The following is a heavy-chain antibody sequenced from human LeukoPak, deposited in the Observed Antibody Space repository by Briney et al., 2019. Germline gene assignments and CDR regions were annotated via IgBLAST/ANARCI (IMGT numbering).Heavy chain of an antibody. CDR2: MNPNSGNT. V-gene: IGHV1-8*01. D-gene: IGHD1-26*01. J-gene: IGHJ4*02. CDR1: GYTFTSYD. Sequence: ASVKVSCKASGYTFTSYDINWVRQATGQGLEWMGWMNPNSGNTGYAQKFQGRVTMTRNTSISTAYMELSSLRSEDTAVYYCAKDQAGGSSKKHLYYFDYWGQGTLVTVSS. CDR3: AKDQAGGSSKKHLYYFDY.